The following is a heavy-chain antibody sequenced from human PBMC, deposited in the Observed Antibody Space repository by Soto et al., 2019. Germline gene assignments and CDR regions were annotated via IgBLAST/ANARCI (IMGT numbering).Heavy chain of an antibody. CDR1: GDTFSTYA. J-gene: IGHJ5*02. CDR3: ARGGRSVVVAATPRWFDP. D-gene: IGHD2-15*01. Sequence: QVQLVQSGAEVKKPGSSVKVSCKTSGDTFSTYAINWVRQAPGQGLEWMGWIIPIFGTANYAQKFQARVTITADRSTSTAYMELSRLRSEDTAVYFCARGGRSVVVAATPRWFDPWGQGTLVTVSS. V-gene: IGHV1-69*06. CDR2: IIPIFGTA.